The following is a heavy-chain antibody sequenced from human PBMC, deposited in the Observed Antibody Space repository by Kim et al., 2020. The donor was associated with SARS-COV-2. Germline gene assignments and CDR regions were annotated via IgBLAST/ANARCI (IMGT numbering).Heavy chain of an antibody. J-gene: IGHJ4*01. Sequence: GGSLRLSCAASGFTFSSYAMHWVRQAPGKGLEWVAVISYDGSNKYYADSVKGRFTISRDNSKNTLYLQMNSLRAEDTAVYYCARDGDSDYYDSSGKDYWG. D-gene: IGHD3-22*01. CDR2: ISYDGSNK. CDR1: GFTFSSYA. V-gene: IGHV3-30*04. CDR3: ARDGDSDYYDSSGKDY.